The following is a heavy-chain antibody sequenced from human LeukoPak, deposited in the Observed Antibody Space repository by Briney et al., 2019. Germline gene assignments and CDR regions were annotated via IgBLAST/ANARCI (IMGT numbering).Heavy chain of an antibody. CDR2: IYSGGST. CDR3: ARDHGRYYMDV. J-gene: IGHJ6*03. Sequence: GGSLRLSCAASGFTVSSNYMSWVRQAPGKGLEWVSVIYSGGSTYYADSVKGRFTISRDNSKNTLYLQMNSLRAEDTAVYYCARDHGRYYMDVWGKGTTVTVSS. V-gene: IGHV3-53*01. CDR1: GFTVSSNY.